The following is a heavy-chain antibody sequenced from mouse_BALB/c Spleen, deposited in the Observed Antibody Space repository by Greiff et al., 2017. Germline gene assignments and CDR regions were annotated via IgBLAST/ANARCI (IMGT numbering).Heavy chain of an antibody. CDR3: ATGNYYAMDY. CDR2: INPSNGRT. J-gene: IGHJ4*01. CDR1: GYTFTSYW. D-gene: IGHD4-1*01. V-gene: IGHV1S81*02. Sequence: QVQLQQPGAELVKPGASVKLSCKASGYTFTSYWMHWVKQRPGQGLEWIGEINPSNGRTNYNEKFKSKATLTVDKSSSTAYMQLSSLTSEDSAVYYCATGNYYAMDYGGQGTSVTVSS.